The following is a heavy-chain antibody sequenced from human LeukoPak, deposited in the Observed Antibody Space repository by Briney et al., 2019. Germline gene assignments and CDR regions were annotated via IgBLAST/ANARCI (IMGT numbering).Heavy chain of an antibody. D-gene: IGHD3-22*01. V-gene: IGHV4-31*03. CDR1: GGSISRGGYY. CDR3: ARVRPEYYYDSGGYCFDY. J-gene: IGHJ4*02. Sequence: SETLSLTCTVSGGSISRGGYYWSWIRQHPGKGLEWIGYIYYSGSTYYNPSLKSRVTISVDTSKNQFSLKLSSVTAADTAVYYCARVRPEYYYDSGGYCFDYWGQGTLVTVSS. CDR2: IYYSGST.